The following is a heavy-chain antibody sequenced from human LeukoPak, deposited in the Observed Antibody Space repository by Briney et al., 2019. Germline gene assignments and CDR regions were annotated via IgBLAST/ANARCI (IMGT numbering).Heavy chain of an antibody. Sequence: SETLSLTCTVSGGSISSYYWSWIRQPPGKGLEGIGYIYYSGSTNYNPSLKSRVTISVDTSKNQFSLKLSSVTAADTAVYYCARDLYSTNYYYGMDVWGQGTTVTVSS. CDR2: IYYSGST. D-gene: IGHD1-1*01. V-gene: IGHV4-59*01. J-gene: IGHJ6*02. CDR3: ARDLYSTNYYYGMDV. CDR1: GGSISSYY.